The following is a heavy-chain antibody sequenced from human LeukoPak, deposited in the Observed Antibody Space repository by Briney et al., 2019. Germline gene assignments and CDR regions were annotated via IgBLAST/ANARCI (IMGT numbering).Heavy chain of an antibody. CDR1: GYTFTGYY. V-gene: IGHV1-2*06. CDR2: INPDSGGT. CDR3: ARACSGGSCYSDNWLDP. J-gene: IGHJ5*02. D-gene: IGHD2-15*01. Sequence: ASVKVSCKASGYTFTGYYMHWVRQAPGQGPEWMGRINPDSGGTNYAQKFQGRVTMTRDTSISTAYMELNRLTSDDTAVYYCARACSGGSCYSDNWLDPWGQGTLVTVSS.